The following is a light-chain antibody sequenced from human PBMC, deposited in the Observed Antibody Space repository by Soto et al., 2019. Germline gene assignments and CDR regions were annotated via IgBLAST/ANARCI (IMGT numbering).Light chain of an antibody. CDR2: AAS. CDR1: QSIRSY. V-gene: IGKV1-6*01. J-gene: IGKJ4*01. CDR3: LQAYNYPLT. Sequence: IQMTQSPSSLSASVGDRVTITCRASQSIRSYLNWYQQKPGKAPKLLIYAASSLQSGVPSTFSGSGSGTDFTLTISSLQPEDFATYYCLQAYNYPLTFGGGTKVDIK.